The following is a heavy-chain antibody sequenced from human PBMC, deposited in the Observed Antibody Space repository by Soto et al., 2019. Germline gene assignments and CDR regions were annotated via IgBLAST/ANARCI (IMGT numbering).Heavy chain of an antibody. CDR2: IYYSGST. V-gene: IGHV4-61*08. CDR3: ARWGIFGVRSGSYYYYGMDV. CDR1: GGSISSGDYY. J-gene: IGHJ6*02. Sequence: SETLSLTCTVSGGSISSGDYYWSWIRQPPGKGLEWIGYIYYSGSTNYNPSLKSRVTISVDTSKNQFSLKLSSVTAADTAVYYCARWGIFGVRSGSYYYYGMDVWGQGTTVTVSS. D-gene: IGHD3-3*01.